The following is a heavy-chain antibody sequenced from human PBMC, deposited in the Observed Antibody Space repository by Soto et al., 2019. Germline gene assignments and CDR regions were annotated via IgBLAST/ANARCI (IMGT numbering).Heavy chain of an antibody. V-gene: IGHV4-4*02. J-gene: IGHJ3*02. CDR2: IYHSGST. CDR1: GGSISSSNW. D-gene: IGHD3-10*01. CDR3: ARTLNYYGSGRGHDAFDI. Sequence: SETLSLTCAVSGGSISSSNWWSWVRQPPGKGLEWIGEIYHSGSTNYNPSLKSRVTISVDKSKNQFSLKLSSVTAADTAVYYCARTLNYYGSGRGHDAFDIWGQGTMVTVSS.